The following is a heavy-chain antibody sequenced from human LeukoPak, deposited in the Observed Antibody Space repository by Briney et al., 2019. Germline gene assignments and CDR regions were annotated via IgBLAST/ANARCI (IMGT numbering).Heavy chain of an antibody. J-gene: IGHJ4*02. V-gene: IGHV3-74*01. CDR2: INSDGSST. CDR1: GFTFSSYW. CDR3: ASLYDYVWGSYRSFDY. D-gene: IGHD3-16*02. Sequence: GGSLRLSCAASGFTFSSYWMHWVRQVPGKGLVWVSHINSDGSSTSYADSVKGRFTISRDNAKNMLYLQMNSLRAEDTAVYYCASLYDYVWGSYRSFDYWGQGTLVTVSS.